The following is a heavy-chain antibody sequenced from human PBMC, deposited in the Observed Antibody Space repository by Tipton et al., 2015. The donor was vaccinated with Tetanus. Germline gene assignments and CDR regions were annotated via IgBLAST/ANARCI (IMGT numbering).Heavy chain of an antibody. V-gene: IGHV3-33*01. CDR2: IWYDGSNK. CDR3: ARARGVAVAGGDY. J-gene: IGHJ4*02. CDR1: GFTFSSYG. Sequence: SLRLSCAASGFTFSSYGMHWVRQAPGKGLEWVAVIWYDGSNKYYADSVKGRFTISRDNSKNTLYLQMNSLRVEDTAVYYCARARGVAVAGGDYWGQGTLVTVSS. D-gene: IGHD6-19*01.